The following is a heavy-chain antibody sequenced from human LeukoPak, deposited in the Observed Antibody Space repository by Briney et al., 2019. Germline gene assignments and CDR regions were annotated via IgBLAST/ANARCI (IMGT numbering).Heavy chain of an antibody. J-gene: IGHJ6*04. CDR1: GFTFSSYA. V-gene: IGHV3-48*03. D-gene: IGHD3-10*02. CDR2: ISSSGCTI. Sequence: GGSLRLSCAASGFTFSSYAMHWVRQAPGKGLEWVSYISSSGCTIYYADSVKGRFTISRDNAKNSLYLQMNSLRAEDTAVYYCAELGITMIGGVWGKGTTVTISS. CDR3: AELGITMIGGV.